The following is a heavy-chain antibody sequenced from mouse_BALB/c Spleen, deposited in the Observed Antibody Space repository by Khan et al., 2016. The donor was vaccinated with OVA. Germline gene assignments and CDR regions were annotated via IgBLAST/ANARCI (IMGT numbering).Heavy chain of an antibody. V-gene: IGHV2-3*01. D-gene: IGHD1-1*01. CDR1: GFSLISYG. Sequence: QVQLKESGPGLVAPSPSLSITCTVSGFSLISYGVNWVRQPPGKGLEWLGVIWGDGSINYHSTLKSRLIISKDNSKRQVFLTLNSLQTDDTATYYCAKFTPDFYSMDYWGQGTSVTVSS. CDR2: IWGDGSI. CDR3: AKFTPDFYSMDY. J-gene: IGHJ4*01.